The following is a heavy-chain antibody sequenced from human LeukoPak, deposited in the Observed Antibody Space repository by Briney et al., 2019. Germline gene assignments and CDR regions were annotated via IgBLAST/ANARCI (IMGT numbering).Heavy chain of an antibody. Sequence: PSETLSLTCGVSGVSFDDYYWSWVRQTPGKGLEWLGEINHSGYTNDSPSLKRRVTLSIDTSRKQFSLNLRSVTVADAGIYYCTRMTTGHDYWGQGTLVTVSS. V-gene: IGHV4-34*01. J-gene: IGHJ4*02. CDR1: GVSFDDYY. CDR3: TRMTTGHDY. CDR2: INHSGYT. D-gene: IGHD4-17*01.